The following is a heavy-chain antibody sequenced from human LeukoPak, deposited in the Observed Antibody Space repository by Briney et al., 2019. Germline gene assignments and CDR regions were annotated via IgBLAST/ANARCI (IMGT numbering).Heavy chain of an antibody. V-gene: IGHV4-39*01. D-gene: IGHD3-3*01. J-gene: IGHJ6*02. CDR1: GGFISSGGCW. CDR3: VVSGYDFWSGYDDTYMDV. Sequence: SETQSLTWTVAGGFISSGGCWWSWIRQNGRKGLERIGSIYCCRSTYYNSPVQSRVTISVDTSKNQFALKLSSVTAAERGVYYCVVSGYDFWSGYDDTYMDVWGQGTTVTVSS. CDR2: IYCCRST.